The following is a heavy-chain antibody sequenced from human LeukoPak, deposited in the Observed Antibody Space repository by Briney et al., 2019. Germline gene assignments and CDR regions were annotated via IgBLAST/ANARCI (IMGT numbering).Heavy chain of an antibody. J-gene: IGHJ4*02. CDR3: AKRYTFGGVIAIDY. D-gene: IGHD3-16*02. V-gene: IGHV3-23*01. Sequence: GGSLRLSCAASGFTFSSYGMSWVRQAPGKGLEWVSAISGSGGSTYYADSVKGRFTISRDNSKNTLYLQMNSLRAEDTAVYYCAKRYTFGGVIAIDYWGQGTLVTVSS. CDR1: GFTFSSYG. CDR2: ISGSGGST.